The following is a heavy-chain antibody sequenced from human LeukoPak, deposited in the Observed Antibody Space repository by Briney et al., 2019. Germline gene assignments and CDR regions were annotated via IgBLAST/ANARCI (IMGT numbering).Heavy chain of an antibody. D-gene: IGHD6-13*01. V-gene: IGHV1-46*01. CDR1: GYTFTSYY. Sequence: GASVKVSCKASGYTFTSYYMHWVRQAPGQGLEWMGIINPSGGSTSYAQKFQGRVTMTRDMSTSTVYMELSSLRSEDTAVYYCAKFIAAAGDYYYYYYGMDVWGQGTTVTVSS. CDR2: INPSGGST. J-gene: IGHJ6*02. CDR3: AKFIAAAGDYYYYYYGMDV.